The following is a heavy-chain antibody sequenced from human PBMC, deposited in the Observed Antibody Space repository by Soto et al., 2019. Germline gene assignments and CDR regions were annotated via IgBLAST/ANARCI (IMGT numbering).Heavy chain of an antibody. V-gene: IGHV4-59*08. CDR1: GASISSFY. J-gene: IGHJ4*02. CDR2: IYYSGST. CDR3: ARLEGLATISYYFDF. Sequence: SETLSLTCPVSGASISSFYLSLIRHPPGRGLEWIGYIYYSGSTNYNPSLKSRVTISVDTSKNQFSLKLNSVTAADSAVYFCARLEGLATISYYFDFWGQGALVTVSS. D-gene: IGHD3-9*01.